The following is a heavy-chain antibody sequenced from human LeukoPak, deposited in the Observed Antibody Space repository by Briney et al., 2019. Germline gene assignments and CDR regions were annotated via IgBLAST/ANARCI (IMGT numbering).Heavy chain of an antibody. V-gene: IGHV4-61*03. Sequence: PSETLSLTCSVSGGSVSSGSYYWSWIRPPPGKGLEWIGYIYDSGSTNYNPSLKSRVTISVGTSKNHFSLKLNSVTAADTAVYYCAAETMSRGFAAFDIWGQGTMVSVSS. CDR3: AAETMSRGFAAFDI. CDR2: IYDSGST. J-gene: IGHJ3*02. CDR1: GGSVSSGSYY. D-gene: IGHD3-10*02.